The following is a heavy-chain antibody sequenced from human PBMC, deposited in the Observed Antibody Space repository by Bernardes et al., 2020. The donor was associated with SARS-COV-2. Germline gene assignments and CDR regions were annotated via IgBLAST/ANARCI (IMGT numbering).Heavy chain of an antibody. CDR2: INYSGST. V-gene: IGHV4-34*01. J-gene: IGHJ2*01. CDR3: SRAVCGIGHFDL. D-gene: IGHD2-21*01. CDR1: GGSLSGYY. Sequence: SETLSLTCAVYGGSLSGYYWNWIRQPPGKGLEWIGEINYSGSTNYNPSLKSRVTISVDTSKNQFSLTLSSVTASDTAIYYCSRAVCGIGHFDLWGRDTLGTVSS.